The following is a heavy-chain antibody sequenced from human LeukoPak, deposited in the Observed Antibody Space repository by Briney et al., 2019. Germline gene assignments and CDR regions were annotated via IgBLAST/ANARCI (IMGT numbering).Heavy chain of an antibody. V-gene: IGHV3-66*01. Sequence: GGSLRLSCAASGFTVSSNYMSWVRQAPGKGLEWVSVIYSGGSTYYADSVKGRFTISRDNSKNTLYLQMNSLRVEDTAIYYCARGQEFDDGVFDSWGQGTLVTVSS. J-gene: IGHJ4*02. CDR3: ARGQEFDDGVFDS. CDR2: IYSGGST. D-gene: IGHD1-1*01. CDR1: GFTVSSNY.